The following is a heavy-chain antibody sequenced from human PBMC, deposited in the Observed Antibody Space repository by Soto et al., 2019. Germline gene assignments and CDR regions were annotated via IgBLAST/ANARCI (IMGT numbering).Heavy chain of an antibody. Sequence: GASVKVSCKSSGYTFTSYGISWVRQAPGQGLEWMGWISAYNGNTNYAQKLQGRVTMTTDTSTSTAYMELRSLRSDDTAVYYCAISMFGYSSGWYPWGHTKYYFDYWGQGTLVTVSS. CDR3: AISMFGYSSGWYPWGHTKYYFDY. CDR1: GYTFTSYG. CDR2: ISAYNGNT. J-gene: IGHJ4*02. V-gene: IGHV1-18*01. D-gene: IGHD6-19*01.